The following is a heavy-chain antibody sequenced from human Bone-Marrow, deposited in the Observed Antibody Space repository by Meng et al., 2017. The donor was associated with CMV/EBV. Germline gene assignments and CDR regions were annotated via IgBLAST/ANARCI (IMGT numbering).Heavy chain of an antibody. V-gene: IGHV3-7*01. CDR1: GFTFSSYW. D-gene: IGHD2-15*01. Sequence: GESLKISCAASGFTFSSYWMSWVRQAPGKGLEWVANIKQDGSEKYYVDSVKGRFTISRDNAKNSLYLQMNSLRAEDTAVYYCAKDIVVVVAARLHYGMYVCGQGTTVTVSS. CDR2: IKQDGSEK. J-gene: IGHJ6*02. CDR3: AKDIVVVVAARLHYGMYV.